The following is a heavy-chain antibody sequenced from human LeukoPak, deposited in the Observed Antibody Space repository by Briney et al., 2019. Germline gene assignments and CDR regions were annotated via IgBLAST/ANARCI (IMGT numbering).Heavy chain of an antibody. D-gene: IGHD5-12*01. CDR3: ARGGYSGYAFDR. Sequence: PSETLSLTCTVTGGSISRYYWSWIRQPPGKGLEWIGNIYYNGSTNYKPSLKSRVTIPVHTSKNQFSLSLRSLTAADTAVYYCARGGYSGYAFDRWGQGTRVTVSS. J-gene: IGHJ5*02. V-gene: IGHV4-59*01. CDR1: GGSISRYY. CDR2: IYYNGST.